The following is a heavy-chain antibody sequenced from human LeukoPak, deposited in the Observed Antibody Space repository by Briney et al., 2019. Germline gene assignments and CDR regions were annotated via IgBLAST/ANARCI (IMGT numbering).Heavy chain of an antibody. J-gene: IGHJ4*02. Sequence: PGGSLRLSCAASGFTFSSYAMSWVRQAPGKGLEWVSLISGGDEGTYYADSVKGRFTISRDNAKNTLYLQMNSLRADDTAVYYCAKRGSSYCFDFWGQGTLVTVSS. CDR1: GFTFSSYA. D-gene: IGHD6-13*01. CDR3: AKRGSSYCFDF. V-gene: IGHV3-23*01. CDR2: ISGGDEGT.